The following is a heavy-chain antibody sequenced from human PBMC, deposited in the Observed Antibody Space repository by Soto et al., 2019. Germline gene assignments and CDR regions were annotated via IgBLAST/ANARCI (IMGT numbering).Heavy chain of an antibody. V-gene: IGHV4-31*03. Sequence: SETLSLSCTVSGVSISSGGYYWSWIRQHPGKGLEWIGYIYYSGSTYYNPSLKSRVTISVDTSKNQFSLKLSSVTAAGTAVYYCARDGPYSSSWYNWFDPWGQGTLVTVSS. J-gene: IGHJ5*02. CDR2: IYYSGST. CDR3: ARDGPYSSSWYNWFDP. CDR1: GVSISSGGYY. D-gene: IGHD6-13*01.